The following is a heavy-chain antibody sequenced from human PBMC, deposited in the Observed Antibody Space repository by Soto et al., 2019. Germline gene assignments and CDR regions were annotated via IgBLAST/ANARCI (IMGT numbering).Heavy chain of an antibody. D-gene: IGHD1-1*01. CDR3: ARDKPPVTTTYYYYYGMDV. CDR2: INPNSGGT. Sequence: ASVKVSCKASGYTFTGYYMHWVRQAPGQGLEWMGWINPNSGGTNYAQKFQGRVTMTRDTSISTAYMELSRLRSDDTAVYYCARDKPPVTTTYYYYYGMDVWGQGTAVTVSS. CDR1: GYTFTGYY. V-gene: IGHV1-2*02. J-gene: IGHJ6*02.